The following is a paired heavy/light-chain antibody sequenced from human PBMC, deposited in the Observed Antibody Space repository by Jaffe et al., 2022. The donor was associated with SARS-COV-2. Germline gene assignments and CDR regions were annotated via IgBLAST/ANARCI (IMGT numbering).Heavy chain of an antibody. J-gene: IGHJ4*02. V-gene: IGHV4-59*01. CDR1: GGSISSYY. CDR3: ARVRWWYSSGWKRENFDY. D-gene: IGHD6-19*01. Sequence: QVQLQESGPGLVKPSETLSLTCTVSGGSISSYYWSWIRQPPGKGLEWIGYIYYSGSTNYNTSLKSRVTISVDTSKNQFSLKMSSVTAADTAVYYCARVRWWYSSGWKRENFDYWGQGTLVTVSS. CDR2: IYYSGST.
Light chain of an antibody. CDR2: DAS. V-gene: IGKV1-33*01. CDR1: QDISNY. CDR3: QQYDNLPQFT. Sequence: DIQMTQSPSSLSASVGDRVTITCQASQDISNYLNWYQHKPGKAPKLLIYDASNLETGVPSRFSGSGSGTDFTFTISSLQPEDTATYYCQQYDNLPQFTFGPGTKVDIK. J-gene: IGKJ3*01.